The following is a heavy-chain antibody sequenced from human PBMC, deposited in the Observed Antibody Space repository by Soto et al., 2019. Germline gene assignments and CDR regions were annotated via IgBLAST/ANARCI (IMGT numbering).Heavy chain of an antibody. J-gene: IGHJ6*02. CDR3: SRHQEGRSMVFYGMDV. D-gene: IGHD3-10*01. CDR2: IRTKSNNFAT. CDR1: GFTLIGSD. V-gene: IGHV3-73*01. Sequence: WGSLRLSCAASGFTLIGSDIHCVRHASFKWLEWVGRIRTKSNNFATSYAESVRGRFTISRDDSDNTASLQMSSLKTEDTAIYYCSRHQEGRSMVFYGMDVWGQGTTVTVSS.